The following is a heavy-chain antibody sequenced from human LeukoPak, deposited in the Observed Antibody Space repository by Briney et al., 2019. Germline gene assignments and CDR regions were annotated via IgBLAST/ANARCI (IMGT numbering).Heavy chain of an antibody. CDR3: TTDSLYYGTAFDI. CDR2: IKSKTDGGTT. V-gene: IGHV3-15*01. CDR1: GFTFSSYS. Sequence: GGSLRLSCAASGFTFSSYSMNWVRQAPGKGLEWVGRIKSKTDGGTTDYAAPVKGRFTISRDDSKNTLYLQMNSLKTEDTAVYYCTTDSLYYGTAFDIWGQGTMVTVSS. J-gene: IGHJ3*02. D-gene: IGHD3-10*01.